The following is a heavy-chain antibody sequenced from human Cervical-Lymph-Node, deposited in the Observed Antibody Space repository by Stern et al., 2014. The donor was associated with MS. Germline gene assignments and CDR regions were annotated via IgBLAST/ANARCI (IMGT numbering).Heavy chain of an antibody. CDR3: ANDLDSSGYYYAIDY. CDR1: GFKFDEYA. Sequence: EVQLVESGGGLVQPGRSLRLSCAASGFKFDEYAMHWVRQAPGKGLEWVSGISGNSGSKDYVDSVKGRFIISRDNAKNSLYLQMNSLRAEDTALYYCANDLDSSGYYYAIDYWGQGTLVTVSS. CDR2: ISGNSGSK. D-gene: IGHD3-22*01. V-gene: IGHV3-9*01. J-gene: IGHJ4*02.